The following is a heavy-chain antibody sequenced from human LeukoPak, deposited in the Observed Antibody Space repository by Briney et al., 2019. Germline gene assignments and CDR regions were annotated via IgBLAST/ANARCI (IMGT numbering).Heavy chain of an antibody. D-gene: IGHD6-19*01. J-gene: IGHJ4*02. Sequence: SCKVSGYTLTELSMHWVRQAPGKGLEWVAVISYDGSDKYYADSVKGRFTISRDNSKNTLYLQMNSLRPEDTAVYYCARDWGRRYSSGWYGDFDYWGQGTLVTVSS. CDR1: GYTLTELS. CDR2: ISYDGSDK. CDR3: ARDWGRRYSSGWYGDFDY. V-gene: IGHV3-30-3*01.